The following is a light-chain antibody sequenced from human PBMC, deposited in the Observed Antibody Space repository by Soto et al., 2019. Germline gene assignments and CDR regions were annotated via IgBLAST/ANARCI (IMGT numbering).Light chain of an antibody. V-gene: IGKV3-20*01. CDR3: HHYGYGADT. Sequence: ELVLTQSPGTLSLSPGERATLSCRASASVRNNSLAWYQQHPGQAPRLLIFGASSRATGIPDRFTGSGSGADCSLTISRLEPEDSAVYFCHHYGYGADTFGQGTKLEIK. CDR2: GAS. CDR1: ASVRNNS. J-gene: IGKJ2*01.